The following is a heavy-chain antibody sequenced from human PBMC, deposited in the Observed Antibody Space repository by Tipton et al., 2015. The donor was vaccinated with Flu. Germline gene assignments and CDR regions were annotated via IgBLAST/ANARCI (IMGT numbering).Heavy chain of an antibody. V-gene: IGHV4-38-2*01. CDR2: IYHSGRT. CDR3: ARQLSVGATSGFDS. CDR1: GYSISSGYY. Sequence: TLSLTCAVSGYSISSGYYWGWIRQPPGKGLEWTRSIYHSGRTYYNPSLKSRVTISVDTSTNQFTLKLSSVTAAETAGYYCARQLSVGATSGFDSWGQGTLVTVSS. J-gene: IGHJ4*02. D-gene: IGHD1-26*01.